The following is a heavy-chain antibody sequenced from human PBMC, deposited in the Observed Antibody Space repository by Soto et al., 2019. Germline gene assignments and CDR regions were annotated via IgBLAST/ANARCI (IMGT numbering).Heavy chain of an antibody. CDR1: GFTFSSYG. V-gene: IGHV3-30*18. CDR3: AKDALITMIVKYYFDY. CDR2: ISYDGSNK. Sequence: GGSLRLSCAASGFTFSSYGMHWVRQAPGKGLEWVAVISYDGSNKYYADSVKGRFTISRDNSKNTLYLQMNSLRAEDTAVYYCAKDALITMIVKYYFDYWGQGTLVTVSS. J-gene: IGHJ4*02. D-gene: IGHD3-22*01.